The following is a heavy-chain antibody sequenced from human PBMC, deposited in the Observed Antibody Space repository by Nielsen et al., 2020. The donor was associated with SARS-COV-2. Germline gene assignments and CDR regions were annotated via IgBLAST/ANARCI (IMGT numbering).Heavy chain of an antibody. CDR3: ASSLEYYYDSSGYYRLLYYYYGMDV. Sequence: GGSLRLSCAASGFTFSSYSMSWVRQAPGKGLEWVANIKQDGSEKYYVDSVKGRFTISRDNAKNSLYLQMNSLRAEDTAVYYCASSLEYYYDSSGYYRLLYYYYGMDVWGQGTTVTVSS. V-gene: IGHV3-7*01. D-gene: IGHD3-22*01. CDR1: GFTFSSYS. CDR2: IKQDGSEK. J-gene: IGHJ6*02.